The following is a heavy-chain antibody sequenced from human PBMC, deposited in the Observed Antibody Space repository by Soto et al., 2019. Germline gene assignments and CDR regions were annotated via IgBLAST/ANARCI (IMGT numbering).Heavy chain of an antibody. V-gene: IGHV3-23*01. J-gene: IGHJ4*02. D-gene: IGHD6-19*01. CDR1: GFTFSSYA. Sequence: HPGGSLRLSCAASGFTFSSYAMSWVRQAPGKGLEWVSAISGSGGSTYYADSVKGRFTISGDNSKNTLYLQMNSLRAEDTAVYYCAKDLGIAVAGDDYWGQGTLVTVSS. CDR3: AKDLGIAVAGDDY. CDR2: ISGSGGST.